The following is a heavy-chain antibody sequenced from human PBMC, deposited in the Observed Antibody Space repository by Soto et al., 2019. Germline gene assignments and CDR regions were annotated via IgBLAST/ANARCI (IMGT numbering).Heavy chain of an antibody. CDR1: GFTFSSYA. J-gene: IGHJ4*02. Sequence: ESGGGVVQPGRSLRLSCAASGFTFSSYAMHWVRQAPGKGLEWVAVISYDGSNKYYADSVKGRFTISRDNSKNTLYLQMNSLRAEDTAVYYCARDRDTAMVPFDYWGQGTLVTFSS. D-gene: IGHD5-18*01. CDR2: ISYDGSNK. V-gene: IGHV3-30-3*01. CDR3: ARDRDTAMVPFDY.